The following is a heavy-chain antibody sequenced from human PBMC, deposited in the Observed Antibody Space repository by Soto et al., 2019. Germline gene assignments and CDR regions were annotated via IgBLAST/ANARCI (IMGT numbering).Heavy chain of an antibody. V-gene: IGHV3-23*01. CDR3: AKVTSVVPAAMVDY. CDR1: GFTFSSYA. Sequence: PGGSLRLSCAASGFTFSSYAMSWVRQAPGKGLEWVSAISGSGGSTYYADSVKGRFTISRDNSKNTLYLQMNSLRAEDTAVYYWAKVTSVVPAAMVDYWGQGALVTVSS. J-gene: IGHJ4*02. CDR2: ISGSGGST. D-gene: IGHD2-2*01.